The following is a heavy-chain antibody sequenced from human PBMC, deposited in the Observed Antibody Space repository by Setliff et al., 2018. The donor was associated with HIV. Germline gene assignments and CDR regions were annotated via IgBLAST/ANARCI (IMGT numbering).Heavy chain of an antibody. CDR1: GYTFTGYD. CDR2: ISPNSGDT. D-gene: IGHD3-22*01. Sequence: ASVKVSCKASGYTFTGYDIHWVRQAPGQGLEWMGRISPNSGDTNYAQKSQGRVAMTRDTSISTAYMDLTRLRSDDTAVYYCAGEDHYDRFLDHWGQGALVTVSS. CDR3: AGEDHYDRFLDH. J-gene: IGHJ5*02. V-gene: IGHV1-2*06.